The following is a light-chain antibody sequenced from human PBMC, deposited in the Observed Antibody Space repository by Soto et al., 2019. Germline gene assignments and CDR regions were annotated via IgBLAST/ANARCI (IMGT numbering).Light chain of an antibody. CDR3: QQYNSYLYT. V-gene: IGKV1-5*01. CDR2: DAS. CDR1: QSISSW. J-gene: IGKJ2*01. Sequence: DIQMTQSPSTLSASVGDRVTITCRASQSISSWLAWYQQKPGKAPKLLIDDASSLESGVPSRFRGSGSGTEFTLTVSSLQPDDLATYYCQQYNSYLYTFGQVTKLEIK.